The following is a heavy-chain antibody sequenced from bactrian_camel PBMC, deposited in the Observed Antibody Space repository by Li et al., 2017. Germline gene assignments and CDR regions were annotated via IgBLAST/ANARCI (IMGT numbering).Heavy chain of an antibody. Sequence: QVQLVESGGGLVQPGGSLRLSCAASGFTFSTYYMSWVRQAPGKGLEWVSSIYTGGGSTYYADSVKGRFTISKDNAKNTLYLQLNSLKTEDTAMYYCTKSDDGVVNWGQGTQVTVS. CDR3: TKSDDGVVN. CDR2: IYTGGGST. V-gene: IGHV3-2*01. J-gene: IGHJ4*01. CDR1: GFTFSTYY.